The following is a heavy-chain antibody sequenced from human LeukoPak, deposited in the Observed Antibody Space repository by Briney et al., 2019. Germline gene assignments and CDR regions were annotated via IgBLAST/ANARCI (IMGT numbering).Heavy chain of an antibody. V-gene: IGHV4-31*03. CDR2: IYYSGST. CDR3: ARASSAYGDYYFDY. J-gene: IGHJ4*02. CDR1: GCSISSGGYY. Sequence: PSETLSLTCTVSGCSISSGGYYWNWIRQHPGKGLEWIGYIYYSGSTYYNPSLKSRVTISVDTSKNQFSLKLSSVTAADTAVYYCARASSAYGDYYFDYWGQGTLVTVSS. D-gene: IGHD4-17*01.